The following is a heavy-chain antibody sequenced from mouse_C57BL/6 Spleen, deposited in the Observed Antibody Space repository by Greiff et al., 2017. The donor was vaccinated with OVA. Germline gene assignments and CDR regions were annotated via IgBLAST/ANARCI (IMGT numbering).Heavy chain of an antibody. CDR1: GFTFSDYG. V-gene: IGHV5-17*01. D-gene: IGHD2-4*01. J-gene: IGHJ4*01. CDR2: ISSGSSTI. CDR3: ARRYYDYEGYYAMDY. Sequence: EVQLVESGGGLVKPGGSLKLSCAASGFTFSDYGMHWVRQAPEKGLEWVAYISSGSSTIYYADTVKGRFTISRDNAKNTLFLQMTSLRSEDTAMYSCARRYYDYEGYYAMDYWGQGTSVTVSS.